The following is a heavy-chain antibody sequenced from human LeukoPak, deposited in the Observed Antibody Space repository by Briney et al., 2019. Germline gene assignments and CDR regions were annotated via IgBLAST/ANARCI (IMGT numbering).Heavy chain of an antibody. D-gene: IGHD1-1*01. J-gene: IGHJ4*02. Sequence: GGSLRLSCAASGFTFSSYAMSWVRQAPGKGLEWVSAISGSGGSTYYADSVKGRFTISRDNLKNKMYLQMNSLRAEDTAVKKCGRGPAGYNWGRGSLVAFSS. CDR1: GFTFSSYA. V-gene: IGHV3-23*01. CDR3: GRGPAGYN. CDR2: ISGSGGST.